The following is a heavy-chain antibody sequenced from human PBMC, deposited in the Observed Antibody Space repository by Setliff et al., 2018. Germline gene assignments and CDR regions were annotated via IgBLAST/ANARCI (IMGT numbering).Heavy chain of an antibody. D-gene: IGHD1-26*01. CDR2: MNPDSGHA. CDR1: GATFSSYG. V-gene: IGHV1-8*02. Sequence: GASVKVSCKASGATFSSYGISWVRQAPGQGLEWMGWMNPDSGHAGFSQKFKGRVSMTRDTSINTAYMELSDLRSEDTGIYYCARKGWGDYWGQGSLVTVS. J-gene: IGHJ4*02. CDR3: ARKGWGDY.